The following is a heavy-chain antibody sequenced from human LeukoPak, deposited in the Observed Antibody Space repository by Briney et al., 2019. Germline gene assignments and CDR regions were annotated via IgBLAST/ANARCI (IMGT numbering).Heavy chain of an antibody. Sequence: GGSLRLSCAASGFTFTTSWIHWFRHAPGKGLVWVSRIESDGTSTTYADSVKGRFTISRDNAKNTLNQQMNSLRAEDTAVYYCARDQYSSTWYRGAFDVWGQGTMVSVSS. D-gene: IGHD6-13*01. CDR2: IESDGTST. CDR1: GFTFTTSW. V-gene: IGHV3-74*01. CDR3: ARDQYSSTWYRGAFDV. J-gene: IGHJ3*01.